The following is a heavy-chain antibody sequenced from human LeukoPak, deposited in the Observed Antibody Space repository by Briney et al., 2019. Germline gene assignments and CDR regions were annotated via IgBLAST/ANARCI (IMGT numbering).Heavy chain of an antibody. J-gene: IGHJ3*02. CDR2: ITSGSSYI. Sequence: GGSLRLSCAASGFTFSSYNMNWVRQAPGEGLEWVSSITSGSSYIYYADSVKGRFTISRDNAKNSLYLQMNSLRAEDTAVYYCARGGIVGATPVDIWGQGTMVTVSS. CDR1: GFTFSSYN. CDR3: ARGGIVGATPVDI. V-gene: IGHV3-21*01. D-gene: IGHD1-26*01.